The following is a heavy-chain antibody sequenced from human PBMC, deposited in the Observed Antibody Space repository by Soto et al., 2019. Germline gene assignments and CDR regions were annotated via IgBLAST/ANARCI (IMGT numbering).Heavy chain of an antibody. CDR1: GFSLTTSGVG. V-gene: IGHV2-5*02. D-gene: IGHD7-27*01. CDR3: AHRGYMDGNWDHGYFDY. J-gene: IGHJ4*02. CDR2: IYWDDAK. Sequence: QISLKESGPTRVKPTQTLALTCTFSGFSLTTSGVGVGWIRKTPGKALEWLAVIYWDDAKRYNPSLKNRLTITEDTSKNQVVLIMADMDPVDTGTYFCAHRGYMDGNWDHGYFDYWGQGTLVTVAA.